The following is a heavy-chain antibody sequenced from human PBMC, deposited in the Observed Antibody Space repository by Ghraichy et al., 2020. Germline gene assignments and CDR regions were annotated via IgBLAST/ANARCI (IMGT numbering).Heavy chain of an antibody. CDR3: ARGRSSSDGMAV. Sequence: SETLSLTCTVSGGSVSSGSYYWSWIRQPPGKGLEWIGYIHYSGSTNYNPSLKSRVTISVDTSKNQFSLKLSSVTAADTAVYYCARGRSSSDGMAVWGQGTTLTVSS. D-gene: IGHD6-6*01. J-gene: IGHJ6*02. CDR2: IHYSGST. V-gene: IGHV4-61*01. CDR1: GGSVSSGSYY.